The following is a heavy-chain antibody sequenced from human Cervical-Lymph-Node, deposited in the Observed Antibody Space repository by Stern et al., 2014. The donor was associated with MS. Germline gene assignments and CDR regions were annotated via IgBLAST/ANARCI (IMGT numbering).Heavy chain of an antibody. CDR1: GFSLTTAGVG. D-gene: IGHD2-15*01. J-gene: IGHJ4*02. Sequence: QVTLRESGPTLVKPTQTVTLTCTLSGFSLTTAGVGVGWIRHPPGKALEWLALIYCDDDKLYSPSLKNRLTITKDTSKNQVVLTMTNVDPVDTATYYCAHSRVKYCRGGTCYSSLFDYWGQGTLVSVSS. CDR3: AHSRVKYCRGGTCYSSLFDY. V-gene: IGHV2-5*02. CDR2: IYCDDDK.